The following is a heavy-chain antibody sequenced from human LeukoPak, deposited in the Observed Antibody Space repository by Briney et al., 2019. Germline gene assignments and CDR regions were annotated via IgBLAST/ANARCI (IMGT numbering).Heavy chain of an antibody. V-gene: IGHV4-34*01. D-gene: IGHD1-26*01. CDR1: GGSFSGYY. CDR3: ARGKRLYSGRKLSY. Sequence: SETLSLTCAVYGGSFSGYYWSWIRQPPGKGLEWIGEINHSGSTNYNPSLKSRVTISVDTSKNQFSLKLSSVTAADTAVYYCARGKRLYSGRKLSYWGQGTLVTVSS. CDR2: INHSGST. J-gene: IGHJ4*02.